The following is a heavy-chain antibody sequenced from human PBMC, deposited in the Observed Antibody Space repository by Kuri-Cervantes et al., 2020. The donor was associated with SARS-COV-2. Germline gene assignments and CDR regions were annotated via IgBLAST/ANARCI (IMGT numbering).Heavy chain of an antibody. CDR2: ISYDGSNR. D-gene: IGHD3-22*01. V-gene: IGHV3-30-3*01. CDR1: GFTFSSYA. J-gene: IGHJ3*02. Sequence: GGSLRLSCAASGFTFSSYAMHWVRQAPGKGLEWVAVISYDGSNRYYADSVKGRFTISRDNSKNTLYLQMNSLKTEDTAVYYCTRYSPFHFDSGGYYFLHDAFDIWGQGTMVTVSS. CDR3: TRYSPFHFDSGGYYFLHDAFDI.